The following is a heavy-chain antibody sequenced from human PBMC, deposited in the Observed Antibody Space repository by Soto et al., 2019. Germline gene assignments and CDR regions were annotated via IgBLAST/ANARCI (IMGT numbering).Heavy chain of an antibody. CDR3: AIEATLKKYYFDKYV. V-gene: IGHV2-5*02. CDR2: FYWEDDK. Sequence: QSTFKESGPTLLKPTQTLTLTCTFSGFSLSSGRVGEAWIRQPPGKALEWLAVFYWEDDKRYTPSLQSRLTITRDTSKNQVDLTMTNREPADTATYFCAIEATLKKYYFDKYVRGQGTTVYVS. J-gene: IGHJ6*02. CDR1: GFSLSSGRVG.